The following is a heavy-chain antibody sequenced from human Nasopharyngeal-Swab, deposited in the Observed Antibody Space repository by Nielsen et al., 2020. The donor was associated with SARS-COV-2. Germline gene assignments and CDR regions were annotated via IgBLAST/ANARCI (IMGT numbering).Heavy chain of an antibody. D-gene: IGHD2-2*01. J-gene: IGHJ4*02. CDR2: INPSGGST. V-gene: IGHV1-46*01. Sequence: ASVKVSCKASGYTFTSYYMHWVRQAPGQGLEWMGIINPSGGSTSYAQEFQGRVTMTRDTSTSTVYMELSSLRSEDTAVYYCARGHSRIIVVVPWRKGYFDYWGQGTLVTVSS. CDR3: ARGHSRIIVVVPWRKGYFDY. CDR1: GYTFTSYY.